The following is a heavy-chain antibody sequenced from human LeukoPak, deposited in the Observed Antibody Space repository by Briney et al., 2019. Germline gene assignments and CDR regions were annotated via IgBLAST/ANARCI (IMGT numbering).Heavy chain of an antibody. J-gene: IGHJ6*03. V-gene: IGHV1-2*02. Sequence: ASVKVSCRASGYTFTGYYMHWVRQAPGQGLEWMGWINPNSGGTNYAQKFQGRVTMTRDTSISTAYMELSRLRSDDTAVYYCARGKSSWELPGLPANYYYMDVWGKGTTVTISS. D-gene: IGHD1-26*01. CDR1: GYTFTGYY. CDR3: ARGKSSWELPGLPANYYYMDV. CDR2: INPNSGGT.